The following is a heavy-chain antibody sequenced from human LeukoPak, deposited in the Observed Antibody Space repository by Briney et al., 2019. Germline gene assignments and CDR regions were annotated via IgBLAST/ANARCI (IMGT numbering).Heavy chain of an antibody. V-gene: IGHV3-30-3*01. D-gene: IGHD3-9*01. Sequence: GGSLRLSCAASGFTFSSYAMHWVRQAPGKGLEWVAVISYDGSNKYYADSVKGRFTISRDNSKNTLYLQMNSLRAEDTAVYYCARDYDILTGYHDPNDAFDIWGQGTMVTVSS. CDR3: ARDYDILTGYHDPNDAFDI. CDR1: GFTFSSYA. J-gene: IGHJ3*02. CDR2: ISYDGSNK.